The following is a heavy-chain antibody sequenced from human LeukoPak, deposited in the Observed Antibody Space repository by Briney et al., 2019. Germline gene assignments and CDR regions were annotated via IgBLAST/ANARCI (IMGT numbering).Heavy chain of an antibody. D-gene: IGHD4-17*01. Sequence: PGGSLRLSCAASGFSFNMFPMHWVRQAPGKGLECVAVISYDGNNKYYADSVNGRFTISRDNSKNTLFLQMNSLRTEDTAIYHCARDDYGDYGILYLFDYWGQGTLVTVSS. CDR3: ARDDYGDYGILYLFDY. V-gene: IGHV3-30*04. CDR1: GFSFNMFP. CDR2: ISYDGNNK. J-gene: IGHJ4*02.